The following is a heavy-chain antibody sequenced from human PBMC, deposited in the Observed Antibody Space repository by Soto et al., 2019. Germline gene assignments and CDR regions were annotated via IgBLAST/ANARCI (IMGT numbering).Heavy chain of an antibody. CDR2: IKSKTDDGTT. Sequence: GGSLRLSCTVSGFTFSNAWMTWVRQAPGKGLEWVGRIKSKTDDGTTDYAAPVKGRFTISRDDSRNTLYLQMNSLKTEDTAVYYCTTDSSSWAYYYYYGMDVWGQGTTVTVS. CDR1: GFTFSNAW. CDR3: TTDSSSWAYYYYYGMDV. J-gene: IGHJ6*02. V-gene: IGHV3-15*01. D-gene: IGHD2-2*01.